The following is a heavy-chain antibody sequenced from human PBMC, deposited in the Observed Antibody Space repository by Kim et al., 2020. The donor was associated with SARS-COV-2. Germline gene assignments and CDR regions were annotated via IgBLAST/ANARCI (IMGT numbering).Heavy chain of an antibody. Sequence: GESLKISCKGSGYSFTSYWIGWVRQMPGKGLEWMGIIYPGDSDTRYSPSFQGQVTISADKSISTAYLQWSSLKASDTAMYYCARQPSPPGYSSVWYWFDPWGQGTLVTVAS. CDR2: IYPGDSDT. CDR1: GYSFTSYW. D-gene: IGHD6-19*01. CDR3: ARQPSPPGYSSVWYWFDP. V-gene: IGHV5-51*01. J-gene: IGHJ5*02.